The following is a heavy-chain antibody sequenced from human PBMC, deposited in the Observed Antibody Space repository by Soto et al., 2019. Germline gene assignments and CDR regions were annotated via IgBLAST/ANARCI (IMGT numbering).Heavy chain of an antibody. CDR2: MNPNTGNS. J-gene: IGHJ4*02. V-gene: IGHV1-8*01. D-gene: IGHD1-1*01. CDR3: ARRAETNGWNGFGADKYYFDF. Sequence: GASVKVSCKASGYTFTSYDIYWLRQAIGQGLEWMGWMNPNTGNSAYAQKFQGRVTVTSDTSINTVHMELSSLRSEDTAVYYCARRAETNGWNGFGADKYYFDFWGQGTLVTVSS. CDR1: GYTFTSYD.